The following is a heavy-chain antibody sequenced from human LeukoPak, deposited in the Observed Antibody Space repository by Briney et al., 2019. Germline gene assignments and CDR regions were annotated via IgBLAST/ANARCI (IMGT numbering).Heavy chain of an antibody. J-gene: IGHJ3*02. D-gene: IGHD3-3*01. CDR1: ELMFSSYA. CDR2: ISDDSGST. V-gene: IGHV3-23*01. CDR3: ARGSDHYGFWSGYYRGAFDM. Sequence: GGSLRLSCAASELMFSSYAMSWVRQAPGKGLEWVSGISDDSGSTYYADSVRGRFTISRDNSKNTLYLQMNSLRAEDAAVYYCARGSDHYGFWSGYYRGAFDMWGQGTKVTVSS.